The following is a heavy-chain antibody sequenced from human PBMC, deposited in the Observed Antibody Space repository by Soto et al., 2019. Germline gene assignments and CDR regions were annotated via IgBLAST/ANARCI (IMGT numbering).Heavy chain of an antibody. V-gene: IGHV1-18*01. CDR3: AREVDSYGRD. Sequence: GSVKVSCKASGYTFTSYDINWVRQATGQGLEWMGWISAYNGNTNYAQKLQGRVTMTTDTSTSTAYMELRSLRSDDTAVYYCAREVDSYGRDWGQGTLVTVSS. CDR1: GYTFTSYD. D-gene: IGHD5-18*01. CDR2: ISAYNGNT. J-gene: IGHJ4*02.